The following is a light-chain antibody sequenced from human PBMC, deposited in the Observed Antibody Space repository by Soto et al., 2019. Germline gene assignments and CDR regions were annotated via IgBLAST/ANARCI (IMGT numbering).Light chain of an antibody. CDR2: GAS. V-gene: IGKV3-11*01. CDR3: QQRSNWPLT. Sequence: EIGMTQSPATLSVPPGERATLSCRASQSVSNNLAWYQQKPGQAPRLLIYGASSRATGIPARFSGSGSGTDFTLTISSLEPEDFAVYYCQQRSNWPLTFGGGTKVDIK. CDR1: QSVSNN. J-gene: IGKJ4*01.